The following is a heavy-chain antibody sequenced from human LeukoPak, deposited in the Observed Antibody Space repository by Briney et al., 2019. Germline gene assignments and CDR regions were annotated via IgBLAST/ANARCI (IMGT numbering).Heavy chain of an antibody. CDR2: INQDGSEK. CDR3: AREYGDFDY. Sequence: PGGSLRLSCAPSGFTFSTYWMSWVRQAPGKGLEWVANINQDGSEKYYVDSVKGRFTISRDNAKNSLYLQMNSLRAEDTAVYYCAREYGDFDYWGQGTLVTVSS. CDR1: GFTFSTYW. D-gene: IGHD4-17*01. J-gene: IGHJ4*02. V-gene: IGHV3-7*01.